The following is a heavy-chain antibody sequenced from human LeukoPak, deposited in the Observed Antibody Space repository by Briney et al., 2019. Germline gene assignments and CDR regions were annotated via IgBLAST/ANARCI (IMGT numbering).Heavy chain of an antibody. CDR1: GFTFNNYW. J-gene: IGHJ5*02. CDR2: ISGSGGST. Sequence: GGSLRLSCEASGFTFNNYWMSWFRQAPGKGLEWVSAISGSGGSTYYADSVKGRFTISRDNSKNTLYLQMNSLRAEDTAVYYCAKSSRPYGDYMSWGQGTLVTVSS. V-gene: IGHV3-23*01. CDR3: AKSSRPYGDYMS. D-gene: IGHD4-17*01.